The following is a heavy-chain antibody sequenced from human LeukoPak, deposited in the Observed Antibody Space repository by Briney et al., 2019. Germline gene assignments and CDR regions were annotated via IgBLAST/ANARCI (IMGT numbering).Heavy chain of an antibody. CDR1: GGSISSSSYY. J-gene: IGHJ3*02. D-gene: IGHD3-22*01. V-gene: IGHV4-39*07. CDR2: IYYSGST. CDR3: VRGNYDNRGYSNAFDI. Sequence: SETLSLTCTVSGGSISSSSYYWGWIRQPPGKGLEWIGSIYYSGSTYYNPSLKSRVTISADTSKNQFSLKLTSVTAADTAVYYCVRGNYDNRGYSNAFDIWGQGAMVTVSS.